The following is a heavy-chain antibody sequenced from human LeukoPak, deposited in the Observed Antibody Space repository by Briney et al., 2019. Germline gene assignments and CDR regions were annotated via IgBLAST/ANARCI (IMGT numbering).Heavy chain of an antibody. Sequence: PGGSLRLSCAASGFTFDDYAMYWVRLAPGKGLEWVSGISWTSDTIGYADSVKGRFTISRDNAKNSLYLQMNSLRAEDTALNYCAKCRYHYDSHDAFDIWGQGTMVTVSS. CDR1: GFTFDDYA. D-gene: IGHD3-22*01. J-gene: IGHJ3*02. V-gene: IGHV3-9*01. CDR2: ISWTSDTI. CDR3: AKCRYHYDSHDAFDI.